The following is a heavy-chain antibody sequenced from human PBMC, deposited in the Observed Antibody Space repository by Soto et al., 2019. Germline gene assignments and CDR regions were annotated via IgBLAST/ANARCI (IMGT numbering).Heavy chain of an antibody. Sequence: PGGSLRLSCAASGFTVNDNSMAWVRQAPGKGLEWVSVVYGDGRTYYADSVKGRFTISRDNSENTVSLQMSSLNVADTAVYYCARTRLYDASGYYYYHYGMDVWGQGTRVTVSS. V-gene: IGHV3-53*01. CDR2: VYGDGRT. CDR3: ARTRLYDASGYYYYHYGMDV. D-gene: IGHD3-22*01. J-gene: IGHJ6*02. CDR1: GFTVNDNS.